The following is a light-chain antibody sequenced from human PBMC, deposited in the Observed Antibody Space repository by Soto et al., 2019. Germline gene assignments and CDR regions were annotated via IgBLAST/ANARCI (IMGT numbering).Light chain of an antibody. J-gene: IGKJ3*01. CDR3: QKYNSAPST. CDR2: AAF. CDR1: QGMDNY. Sequence: DIQMAQSPSSLSASVGDSVTITCRTTQGMDNYLAWYQQKPGKGPELLIYAAFTLQPGVPSRFSGSGSGTDFTLTISSLQPEDVATYYCQKYNSAPSTFGPGTKVDVK. V-gene: IGKV1-27*01.